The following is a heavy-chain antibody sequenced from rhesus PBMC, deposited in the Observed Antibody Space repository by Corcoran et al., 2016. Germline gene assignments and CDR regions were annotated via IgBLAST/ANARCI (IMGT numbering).Heavy chain of an antibody. D-gene: IGHD6-31*01. Sequence: QVQLQESGPGVVKPSETLSLTCAVSGGSISGGYDWSWIRQPLGKGLEWIGYIYGSRGSTNYNPSLKNRVTILKDASKNEFSLKLSSVTAADTAVYYCARDRAAAGRFDYWGQGVLVTVSS. J-gene: IGHJ4*01. CDR2: IYGSRGST. CDR3: ARDRAAAGRFDY. CDR1: GGSISGGYD. V-gene: IGHV4-76*01.